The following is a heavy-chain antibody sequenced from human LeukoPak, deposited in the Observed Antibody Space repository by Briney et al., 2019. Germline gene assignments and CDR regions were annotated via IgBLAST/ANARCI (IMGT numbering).Heavy chain of an antibody. Sequence: EASVKVSCKASGYTFTGYYVHWVRQAPGQGLEWMGWINPNSGGTNYAQKFQGRVTMTRDTSISTAYMELSRLRSDDTAVYYCARELSREYSYGQLVWFDPWGQGTLVTVSS. CDR3: ARELSREYSYGQLVWFDP. CDR2: INPNSGGT. CDR1: GYTFTGYY. V-gene: IGHV1-2*02. J-gene: IGHJ5*02. D-gene: IGHD5-18*01.